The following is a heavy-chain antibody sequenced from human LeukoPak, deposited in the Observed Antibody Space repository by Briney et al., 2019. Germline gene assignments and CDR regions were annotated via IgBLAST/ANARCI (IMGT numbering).Heavy chain of an antibody. CDR1: GGSINNYY. Sequence: SETLSLTCTVSGGSINNYYWSWIRQPPGKGLGWIGYIYYSGGDMNYNPSLKGRLTISVDTSKNQISLMLTSMTAADTAVYYCARQPAATAAFDIWAQGTMVTVSS. CDR3: ARQPAATAAFDI. D-gene: IGHD5-18*01. V-gene: IGHV4-59*08. J-gene: IGHJ3*02. CDR2: IYYSGGDM.